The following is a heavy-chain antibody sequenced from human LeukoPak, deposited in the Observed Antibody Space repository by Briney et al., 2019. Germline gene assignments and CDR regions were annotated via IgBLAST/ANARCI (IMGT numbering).Heavy chain of an antibody. Sequence: GRSLRLSCAASGFTFSSYGMHWVRQAPGKGLEWVAFIRYDGSNKYYADSVKGRFTISRDNSKNTLYLQMNSLRAEDTAVYYCAKDGAHYYDSSGPDYFDYWGQGTLVTVSS. D-gene: IGHD3-22*01. V-gene: IGHV3-30*02. J-gene: IGHJ4*02. CDR1: GFTFSSYG. CDR3: AKDGAHYYDSSGPDYFDY. CDR2: IRYDGSNK.